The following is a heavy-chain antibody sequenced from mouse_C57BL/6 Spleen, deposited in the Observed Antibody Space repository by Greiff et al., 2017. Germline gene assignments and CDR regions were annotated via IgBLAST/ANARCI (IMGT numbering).Heavy chain of an antibody. CDR1: GYAFTNYL. D-gene: IGHD2-1*01. CDR2: INPGSGGT. V-gene: IGHV1-54*01. Sequence: VKLQQSGAELVRPGTSVKVSCKASGYAFTNYLIEWVKQRPGQGLEWIGVINPGSGGTNYNEKFKGKATLTADKSSSTAYMQLSSLTSEDSAVYFCARWMGNPFAYWGQGTLVTVSA. CDR3: ARWMGNPFAY. J-gene: IGHJ3*01.